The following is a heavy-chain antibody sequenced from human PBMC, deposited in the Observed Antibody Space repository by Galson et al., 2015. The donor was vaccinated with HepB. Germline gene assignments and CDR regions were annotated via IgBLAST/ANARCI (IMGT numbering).Heavy chain of an antibody. CDR3: VRFSGTFPSFDY. J-gene: IGHJ4*02. Sequence: CAISGDSVSFNGASWNWIRQSPSRGLEWLGRTYYRSKWKNDYANSVKGRITIAPDTSRNQFSLQLKSVTPEDTAVYYCVRFSGTFPSFDYWGQGTVVIVSS. V-gene: IGHV6-1*01. CDR1: GDSVSFNGAS. D-gene: IGHD1-1*01. CDR2: TYYRSKWKN.